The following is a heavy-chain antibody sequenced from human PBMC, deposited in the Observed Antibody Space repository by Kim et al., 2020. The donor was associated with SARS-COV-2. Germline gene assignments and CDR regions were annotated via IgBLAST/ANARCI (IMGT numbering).Heavy chain of an antibody. Sequence: VKGRFTISRDNSKNTLYLQMSSLRAEDTAVYYCVKDLVPNYYDSSGQFGYWGQGTLVTVSS. CDR3: VKDLVPNYYDSSGQFGY. D-gene: IGHD3-22*01. J-gene: IGHJ4*02. V-gene: IGHV3-64D*06.